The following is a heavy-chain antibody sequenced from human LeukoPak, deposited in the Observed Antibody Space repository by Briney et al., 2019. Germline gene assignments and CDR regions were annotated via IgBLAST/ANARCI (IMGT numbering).Heavy chain of an antibody. CDR2: IYPGDSET. CDR1: GYSFTNYW. V-gene: IGHV5-51*01. J-gene: IGHJ4*02. CDR3: ARGRGYCSSSSCYDFDY. Sequence: GESLKISCTGSGYSFTNYWIAWVRQMPGKGLEWMGIIYPGDSETTYSPSFQGQVTIPADKSITTTYLQWSSLKASDTAMYYCARGRGYCSSSSCYDFDYWGQGTLVTVSS. D-gene: IGHD2-2*01.